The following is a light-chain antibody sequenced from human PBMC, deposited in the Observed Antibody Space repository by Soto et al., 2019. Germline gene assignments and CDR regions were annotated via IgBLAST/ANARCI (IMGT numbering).Light chain of an antibody. CDR3: QQSGDWPLT. Sequence: EIVLTQSPATLSVSPGERATLSCRASQSVGNNFAWYQQKPGQAPRLLIFATSTRATDVPARFSGSGSGTEFPLTIGSLQSGDFAVYFCQQSGDWPLTFGGGAKVEIE. CDR2: ATS. J-gene: IGKJ4*01. CDR1: QSVGNN. V-gene: IGKV3-15*01.